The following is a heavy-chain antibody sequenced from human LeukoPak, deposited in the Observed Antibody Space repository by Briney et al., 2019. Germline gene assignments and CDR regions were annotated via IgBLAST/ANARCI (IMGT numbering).Heavy chain of an antibody. D-gene: IGHD2-2*01. CDR2: ISSSSSYI. J-gene: IGHJ4*02. CDR3: ARGYCSSTSCYSTAIDY. V-gene: IGHV3-21*01. CDR1: GFTFSSYS. Sequence: GGSLRLSCAASGFTFSSYSMNWVRQAPGKGLEWVSSISSSSSYIYYADSVKGRFTISRDNAKNSLYLQMNSLRAEDTAVYYCARGYCSSTSCYSTAIDYWGQGTLVTVPS.